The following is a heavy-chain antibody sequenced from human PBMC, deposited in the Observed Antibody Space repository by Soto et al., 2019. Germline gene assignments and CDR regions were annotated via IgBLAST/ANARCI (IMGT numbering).Heavy chain of an antibody. CDR1: GYPVTAYY. J-gene: IGHJ3*02. D-gene: IGHD3-3*01. CDR3: ARGGGVGVAGSAAFDM. V-gene: IGHV1-2*02. CDR2: INPATGAA. Sequence: QLHLVQSGAVVKKPGASVTVSCSASGYPVTAYYMHWVRQAPGRGLEWMGGINPATGAAKYTQTFQGRVPRTRDTSTSTVFMELGGLTSGDTAVFYWARGGGVGVAGSAAFDMWGQGTLVTVSS.